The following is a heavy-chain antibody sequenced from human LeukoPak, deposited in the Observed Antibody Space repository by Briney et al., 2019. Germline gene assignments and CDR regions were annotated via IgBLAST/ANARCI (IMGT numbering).Heavy chain of an antibody. D-gene: IGHD3-10*01. V-gene: IGHV3-20*04. CDR2: INWNGGST. Sequence: PGGSLRLSCAASGFTFDDYGMSWVRQAPGKGLEWVSGINWNGGSTGYADSVKGRFTISRDNAKNSLYLQMNSLRAEDTALYYCARAALYGSGSFPPFDYWGQGTLVTVSS. CDR3: ARAALYGSGSFPPFDY. J-gene: IGHJ4*02. CDR1: GFTFDDYG.